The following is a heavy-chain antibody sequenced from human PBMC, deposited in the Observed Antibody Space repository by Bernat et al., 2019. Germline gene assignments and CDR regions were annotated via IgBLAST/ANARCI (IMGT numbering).Heavy chain of an antibody. D-gene: IGHD1-26*01. CDR1: RFTFSSYG. CDR2: LWYDGSNK. V-gene: IGHV3-30*02. CDR3: AKDGGSYYVEDY. Sequence: QVQLVESGGGVVQPGGSLRLSCPASRFTFSSYGMHWVRQAPGQWLAWVASLWYDGSNKYDADDGKGRVTISRDNYKNTLYLQMNSVRAEDTAVYYCAKDGGSYYVEDYWGQGTMVTVSS. J-gene: IGHJ4*02.